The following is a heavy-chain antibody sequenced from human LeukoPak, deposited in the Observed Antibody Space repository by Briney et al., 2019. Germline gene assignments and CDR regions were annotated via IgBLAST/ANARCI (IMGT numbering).Heavy chain of an antibody. D-gene: IGHD3-3*01. Sequence: GGSLRLSCAASGFTFSSYGMHWVRQAPGKGLEWVAFIRYDGSNKYYADSVKGRFTISRDNSKNTLYLQMNSLRAEDTAVYYCRGYYRGTFDIWGQGTMVTVSS. CDR3: RGYYRGTFDI. CDR1: GFTFSSYG. V-gene: IGHV3-30*02. CDR2: IRYDGSNK. J-gene: IGHJ3*02.